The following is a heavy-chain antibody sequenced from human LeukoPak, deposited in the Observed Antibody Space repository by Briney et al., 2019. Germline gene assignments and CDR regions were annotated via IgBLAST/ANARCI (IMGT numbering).Heavy chain of an antibody. V-gene: IGHV1-2*02. CDR1: GYTFTGYY. CDR2: INPNSGST. J-gene: IGHJ4*02. D-gene: IGHD3-22*01. CDR3: ARQTHYYDSSGYYYEFNNGLDY. Sequence: GASVKVSCKASGYTFTGYYMHWVRQAPGQGLEWMGWINPNSGSTNYAQKFQGRVTMTRDTSISTAYMELSRLRSDDTAVYYCARQTHYYDSSGYYYEFNNGLDYWGQGTLVTVSS.